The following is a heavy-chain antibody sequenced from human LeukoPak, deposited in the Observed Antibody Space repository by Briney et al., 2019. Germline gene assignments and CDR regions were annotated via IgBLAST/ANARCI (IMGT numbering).Heavy chain of an antibody. D-gene: IGHD6-13*01. J-gene: IGHJ3*01. Sequence: SETLSLTCTVSGASLTGYYWSWIRQPPGKGLEWIGYVFYNGRTLYNPSLRSRVTISVDTSKTQFSLKLTSVTAADTAVYYCARHIAISYDAFDLWGRGTMVSVSS. CDR1: GASLTGYY. V-gene: IGHV4-59*08. CDR3: ARHIAISYDAFDL. CDR2: VFYNGRT.